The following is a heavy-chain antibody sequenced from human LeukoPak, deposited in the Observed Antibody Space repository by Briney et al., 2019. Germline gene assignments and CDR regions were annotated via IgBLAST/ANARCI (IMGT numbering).Heavy chain of an antibody. V-gene: IGHV4-39*01. Sequence: SETLSLTCTVSGGSISSATYYWGWIRQPPGKGLEWIGSIYYSGSTYYNPSLKSRVTISVDTSKNQFSLKLSSVTAADTAVYYCAGSYYDSSGYLFDYWGQGTLVTVSS. CDR3: AGSYYDSSGYLFDY. CDR1: GGSISSATYY. CDR2: IYYSGST. J-gene: IGHJ4*02. D-gene: IGHD3-22*01.